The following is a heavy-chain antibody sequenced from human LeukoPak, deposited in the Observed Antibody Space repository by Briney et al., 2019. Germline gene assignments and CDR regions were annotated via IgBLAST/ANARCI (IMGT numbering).Heavy chain of an antibody. Sequence: ASVKVSCKASGYNFNNYGVSWVRQAPGQGLEWMGWISAKTGNTNYAQKVQGRVTMTTDTSTTTAYRELRSLGSDDTAVYYCARGSYPYSHGMDVWGQGTTVTVSS. CDR1: GYNFNNYG. V-gene: IGHV1-18*01. CDR3: ARGSYPYSHGMDV. CDR2: ISAKTGNT. J-gene: IGHJ6*02. D-gene: IGHD1-26*01.